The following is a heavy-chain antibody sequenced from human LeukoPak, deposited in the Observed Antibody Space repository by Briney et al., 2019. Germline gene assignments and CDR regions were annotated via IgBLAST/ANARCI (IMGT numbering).Heavy chain of an antibody. CDR1: GFTFSDHE. D-gene: IGHD2-21*02. V-gene: IGHV3-48*03. CDR3: ARESAVPGDPPSFDY. J-gene: IGHJ4*02. CDR2: ISRRSHTI. Sequence: GGSLRLSCAASGFTFSDHEMNWVRRAPGKGLELLSYISRRSHTIFYPYSVKARFTISRDNAKNSLNLQMNSLRAEDTAVYYCARESAVPGDPPSFDYWGKGTLVTVSS.